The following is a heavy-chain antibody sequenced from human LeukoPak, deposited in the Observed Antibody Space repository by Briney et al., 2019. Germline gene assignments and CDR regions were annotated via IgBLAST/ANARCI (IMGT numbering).Heavy chain of an antibody. CDR2: IYYSGST. D-gene: IGHD3-16*01. Sequence: SETLSLTCTVSGGSISRYYWSWIRQPPGKGLEWIGYIYYSGSTNYNPSLKSRVTISVDTSKNQFSLKLSSVTAADTAVYYCARHGALGAYTDYWGQGTLVTVSS. J-gene: IGHJ4*02. CDR3: ARHGALGAYTDY. V-gene: IGHV4-59*08. CDR1: GGSISRYY.